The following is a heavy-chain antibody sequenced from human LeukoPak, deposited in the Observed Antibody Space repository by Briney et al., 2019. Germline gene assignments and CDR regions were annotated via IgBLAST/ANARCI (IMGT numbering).Heavy chain of an antibody. CDR1: GFTFSSYE. CDR2: ISSTGSTI. V-gene: IGHV3-48*03. CDR3: VRVLDY. J-gene: IGHJ4*02. Sequence: GGSLRLSYASSGFTFSSYEMNWVRHAPTKGLEWVSYISSTGSTIYYADSVKGRFTISRDNAKDSLFLQMNSLRAEDTAVYYCVRVLDYWGQGTLVTVSS.